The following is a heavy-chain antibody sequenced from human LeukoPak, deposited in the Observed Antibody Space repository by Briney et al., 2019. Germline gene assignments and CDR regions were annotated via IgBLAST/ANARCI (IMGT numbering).Heavy chain of an antibody. J-gene: IGHJ4*02. CDR1: GGSISSRSYY. V-gene: IGHV4-39*07. Sequence: PSETLSLTCTVSGGSISSRSYYWGWIRPPPGKGLEWIGSVYYSASTYHNPSLKSRVTMSVDTSKNQFSLKLSSVTAADTAVYYCASLDYGGNYVDYWGRGTLVTVSS. D-gene: IGHD4-23*01. CDR3: ASLDYGGNYVDY. CDR2: VYYSAST.